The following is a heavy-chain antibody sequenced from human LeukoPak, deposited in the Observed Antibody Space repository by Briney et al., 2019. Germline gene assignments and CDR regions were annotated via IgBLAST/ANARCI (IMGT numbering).Heavy chain of an antibody. CDR2: IYHSGST. CDR1: GGSISCGGYS. CDR3: ARDRKAQGPFDY. D-gene: IGHD1-14*01. V-gene: IGHV4-30-2*01. Sequence: PSETLSLTCAVSGGSISCGGYSWSWIRQPPGKGLEWIGYIYHSGSTYYNPSLKSRVTISVDRSKNQFSLKLSSVTAADTAVYYCARDRKAQGPFDYWGQGTLVTVSS. J-gene: IGHJ4*02.